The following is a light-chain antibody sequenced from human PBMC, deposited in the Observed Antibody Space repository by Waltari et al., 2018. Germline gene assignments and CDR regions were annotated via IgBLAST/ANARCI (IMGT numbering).Light chain of an antibody. CDR3: LQYYTTLPA. V-gene: IGKV4-1*01. CDR2: WSS. J-gene: IGKJ1*01. Sequence: DIVISQSPDSLAVSLGERATINCKSSQTVLKTSDNTNYLGWYQLKSAQLPTLLLYWSSTRESGVPDRFTGGESGTDFTLTFGSLQPEDVAVYYCLQYYTTLPAFGQGTKVEIQ. CDR1: QTVLKTSDNTNY.